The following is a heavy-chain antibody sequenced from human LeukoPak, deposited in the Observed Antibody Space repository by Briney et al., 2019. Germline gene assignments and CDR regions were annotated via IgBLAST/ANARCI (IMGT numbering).Heavy chain of an antibody. D-gene: IGHD3-3*01. CDR3: AGGGMEWLSLYYFDY. V-gene: IGHV4-61*02. CDR2: IYTSGST. CDR1: GGSISSGSYY. J-gene: IGHJ4*02. Sequence: PSQTLSLTCTVSGGSISSGSYYWSWIRQPAGKGLEWIGRIYTSGSTNYNPSLKSRVTISVDTSKNQFSLKLSSVTAADTAVYYCAGGGMEWLSLYYFDYWGQGTLVTVSS.